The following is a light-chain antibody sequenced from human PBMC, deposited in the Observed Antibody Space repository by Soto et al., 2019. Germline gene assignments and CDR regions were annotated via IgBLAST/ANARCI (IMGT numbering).Light chain of an antibody. CDR1: SSDVGEYDY. V-gene: IGLV2-11*01. Sequence: QSALTQPRSVSGSPGQSVTISCTGTSSDVGEYDYVSWYQHHPGNAPKLMIYDVSQRPSGVPDRFSCSKSGSTASLTISGLQAEDEADYYCCSYAGSRVFGGGTKVTVL. CDR2: DVS. CDR3: CSYAGSRV. J-gene: IGLJ3*02.